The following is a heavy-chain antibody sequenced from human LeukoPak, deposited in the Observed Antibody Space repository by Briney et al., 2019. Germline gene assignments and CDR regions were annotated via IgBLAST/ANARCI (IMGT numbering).Heavy chain of an antibody. D-gene: IGHD3-22*01. CDR1: GDSITRRGYF. CDR3: ARHEPSSFYYESRGNWFDP. CDR2: VYYTGNT. V-gene: IGHV4-39*01. Sequence: SETLSLTCTVSGDSITRRGYFWGWIRQRPGEGLEWIGSVYYTGNTYYNPSLKSRVTISVATSDNQVSLTIASVTAAGTAIYYCARHEPSSFYYESRGNWFDPWGQGALVTVSS. J-gene: IGHJ5*02.